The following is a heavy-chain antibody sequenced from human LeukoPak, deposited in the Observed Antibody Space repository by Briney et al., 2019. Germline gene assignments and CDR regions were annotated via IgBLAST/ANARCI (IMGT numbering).Heavy chain of an antibody. CDR2: IIPILGTA. CDR3: ARAMPRGGLDY. CDR1: GGTFSSYA. J-gene: IGHJ4*02. Sequence: GASVKVSCKASGGTFSSYAISWVRQAPGQGLEWMGGIIPILGTANYAQKFQGRVTMTRDTSTSTVYMELSSLRSEDTAVYYCARAMPRGGLDYWGQGTLVTVSS. V-gene: IGHV1-69*10. D-gene: IGHD2-2*01.